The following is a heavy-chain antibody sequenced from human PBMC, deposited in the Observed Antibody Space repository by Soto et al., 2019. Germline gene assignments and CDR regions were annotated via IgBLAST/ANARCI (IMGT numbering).Heavy chain of an antibody. CDR1: GGSISSGDYY. CDR2: IYYSGST. J-gene: IGHJ5*02. D-gene: IGHD4-4*01. Sequence: QVQLQESGPGLVKPSQTLSLTCTVSGGSISSGDYYWSWIRQPPGKGLEWIGYIYYSGSTYYNPSLNRRVTISVDTSKNQVSLKLSSVTAADTAVYYCARVPVTTTPRNWFDPWGQGTLVTVSS. CDR3: ARVPVTTTPRNWFDP. V-gene: IGHV4-30-4*01.